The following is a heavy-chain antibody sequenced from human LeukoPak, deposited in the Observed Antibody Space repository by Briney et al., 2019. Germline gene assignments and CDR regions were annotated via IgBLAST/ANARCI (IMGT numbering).Heavy chain of an antibody. CDR3: ARDSIVRGNIGNDMDV. D-gene: IGHD2-8*01. Sequence: GGPLRLSCAASGFTFSDYYMSWIRQAPGKGLEWVSYISHSGRTMYYADSVKGRFTISRDNAKNTLYLQMNSLRAGDMAVYYCARDSIVRGNIGNDMDVWGKGTTVTVSS. V-gene: IGHV3-11*01. CDR1: GFTFSDYY. CDR2: ISHSGRTM. J-gene: IGHJ6*03.